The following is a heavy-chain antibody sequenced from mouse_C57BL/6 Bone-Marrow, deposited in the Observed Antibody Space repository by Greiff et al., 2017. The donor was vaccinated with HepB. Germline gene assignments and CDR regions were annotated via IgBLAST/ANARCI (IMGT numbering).Heavy chain of an antibody. CDR2: INPNNGGT. D-gene: IGHD2-2*01. Sequence: EVQLQQSGPELVKPGASVKISCKASGYTFTDYYMNWVKQSHGKSLEWIGDINPNNGGTSYNQKFKGKATLTVDKSSSTAYMELRSLTSEDSAVYYCARGYHADYWGQGTSVTVSS. CDR3: ARGYHADY. CDR1: GYTFTDYY. V-gene: IGHV1-26*01. J-gene: IGHJ4*01.